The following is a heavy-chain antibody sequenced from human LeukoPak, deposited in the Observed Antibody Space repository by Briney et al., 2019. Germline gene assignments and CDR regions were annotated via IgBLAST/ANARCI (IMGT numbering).Heavy chain of an antibody. CDR1: GGSVSSGSYY. J-gene: IGHJ4*02. Sequence: SETLSLTCTASGGSVSSGSYYWSWIRQPSGKGLEWIGYIYYSGSTNYNPSLKSRVTISVDTSKNQFSLKLSSVTAADTAVYYCARSTGSQLLWFGEFDYWGQGTLVTVSS. CDR3: ARSTGSQLLWFGEFDY. D-gene: IGHD3-10*01. V-gene: IGHV4-61*01. CDR2: IYYSGST.